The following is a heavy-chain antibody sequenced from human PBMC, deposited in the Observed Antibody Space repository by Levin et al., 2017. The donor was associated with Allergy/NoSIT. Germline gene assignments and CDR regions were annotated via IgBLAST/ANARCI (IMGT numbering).Heavy chain of an antibody. CDR3: ASQLVQHNYYYHGLDV. D-gene: IGHD2-8*02. Sequence: SETLSLTCTVSGGPISSSSYYWVWIRQPPGKGLEWIGNIYYSGATYYNPSLRSRLTISVDTSKNQFSLNLSSVTAADTADYFCASQLVQHNYYYHGLDVWGQGTTVTVSS. V-gene: IGHV4-39*01. J-gene: IGHJ6*02. CDR2: IYYSGAT. CDR1: GGPISSSSYY.